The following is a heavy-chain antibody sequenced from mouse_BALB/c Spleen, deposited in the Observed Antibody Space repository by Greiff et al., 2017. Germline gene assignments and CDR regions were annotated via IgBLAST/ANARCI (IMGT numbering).Heavy chain of an antibody. Sequence: EVKLVESGGDLVKPGGSLKLSCAASGFTFSSYGMSWVRQTPDKRLEWVATISSGGSYTYYPDSVKGRFTISRDNAKNTLYLQMSSLKSEDTAMYYCARRSFTTVVGSAMDYWGQGTSVTVSS. J-gene: IGHJ4*01. V-gene: IGHV5-6*02. CDR2: ISSGGSYT. CDR1: GFTFSSYG. D-gene: IGHD1-1*01. CDR3: ARRSFTTVVGSAMDY.